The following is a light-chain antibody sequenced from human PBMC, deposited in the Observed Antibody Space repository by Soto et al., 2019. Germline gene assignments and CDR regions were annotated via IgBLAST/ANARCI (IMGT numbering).Light chain of an antibody. CDR2: EGT. V-gene: IGLV2-23*03. Sequence: QSVLTQPASVSGSPGQSITISCTGTSSDVGSYNFVSWYQQHPGKAPKFIIYEGTKRPSGVSNRFSGSKSGNTASLTISGLQAEDEADYYCSSYAVADTFVIFGGGTQLTVL. J-gene: IGLJ2*01. CDR1: SSDVGSYNF. CDR3: SSYAVADTFVI.